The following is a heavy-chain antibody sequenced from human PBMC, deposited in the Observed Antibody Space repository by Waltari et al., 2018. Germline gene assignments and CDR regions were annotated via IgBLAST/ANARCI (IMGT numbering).Heavy chain of an antibody. J-gene: IGHJ1*01. V-gene: IGHV4-34*01. D-gene: IGHD2-2*01. CDR3: ARGTNQLPHTQHSEYFQH. CDR1: GGSFSGYY. Sequence: QVQLQQWGAGLLKPSETLSLTCAVYGGSFSGYYWSWIRQPPGKGLEWIGEINHSGSTNYNPSLKSRVTISVDTSKNQFSLKLSSVTAADTAVYYCARGTNQLPHTQHSEYFQHWGQGTLVTVSS. CDR2: INHSGST.